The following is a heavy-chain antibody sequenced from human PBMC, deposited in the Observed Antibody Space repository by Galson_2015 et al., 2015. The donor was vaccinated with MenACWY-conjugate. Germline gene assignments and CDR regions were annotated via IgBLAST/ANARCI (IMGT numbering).Heavy chain of an antibody. CDR1: GFTFGSYD. CDR3: ARDPQGLVPLNWFDS. J-gene: IGHJ5*01. D-gene: IGHD6-19*01. Sequence: SLRLSCAASGFTFGSYDMSWVRQAPGKGLEWVSTISTSGGSAYSADSVKGRFTISRDNSKNTLYLQMNSLRAEDTAVYYRARDPQGLVPLNWFDSWGQGALVTVSS. V-gene: IGHV3-23*01. CDR2: ISTSGGSA.